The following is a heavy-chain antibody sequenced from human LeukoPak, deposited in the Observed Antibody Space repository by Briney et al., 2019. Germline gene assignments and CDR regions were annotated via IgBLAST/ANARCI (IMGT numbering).Heavy chain of an antibody. J-gene: IGHJ6*03. CDR2: INHSGST. Sequence: SETLSLTCAVYGGSFSGYYWSWIRQPPGEGLEWIGEINHSGSTNYNPSLKSRVTISVDTSKNQFSLKLSSVTAADTAVYYCARGYCSSTSCYFRYYMDVWGKGTTVTVSS. V-gene: IGHV4-34*01. CDR1: GGSFSGYY. CDR3: ARGYCSSTSCYFRYYMDV. D-gene: IGHD2-2*01.